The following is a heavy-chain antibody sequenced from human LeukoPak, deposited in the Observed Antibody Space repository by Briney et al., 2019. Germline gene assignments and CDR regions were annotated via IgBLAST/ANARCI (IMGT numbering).Heavy chain of an antibody. D-gene: IGHD3-10*01. V-gene: IGHV4-59*01. Sequence: PSETLSLTCTVSGGSIDNYYWSWIRQPPGKGLEWIGCIYYSGSTYYNPSLESRVTVSVDTSKTQFSLKLSSVTAADTAMYYCARGIRMVRAVIRRFRFDYWGQGTLVTVSS. CDR1: GGSIDNYY. J-gene: IGHJ4*02. CDR2: IYYSGST. CDR3: ARGIRMVRAVIRRFRFDY.